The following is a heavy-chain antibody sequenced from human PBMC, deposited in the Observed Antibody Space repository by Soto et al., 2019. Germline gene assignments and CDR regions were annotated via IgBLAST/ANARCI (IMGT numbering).Heavy chain of an antibody. V-gene: IGHV4-34*01. Sequence: SETLSLTCAVYGGSFSGYYWSWIRQPPGKGLEWIGEINHSGSTNYNPSLKSRVTISVDTSKNQFSLKLSSVTAADTAVYYCARVQGYSSSWYYYYYGMDVWGQGTKVT. CDR1: GGSFSGYY. CDR3: ARVQGYSSSWYYYYYGMDV. J-gene: IGHJ6*02. CDR2: INHSGST. D-gene: IGHD6-13*01.